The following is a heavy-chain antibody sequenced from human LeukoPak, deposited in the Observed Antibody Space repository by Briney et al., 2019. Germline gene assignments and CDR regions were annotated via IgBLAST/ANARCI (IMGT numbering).Heavy chain of an antibody. J-gene: IGHJ6*02. CDR2: ISSSSTYI. D-gene: IGHD5-12*01. CDR1: GFTFSTYS. CDR3: ARDPGVAYFAMDV. Sequence: PGGSLRLSCAASGFTFSTYSMNWVRQAPGKGLEWVSSISSSSTYIYYADSVKGRFTISRDNAKNSLYLQMNSLRAEDMAVYYRARDPGVAYFAMDVWGQGTTVTVSS. V-gene: IGHV3-21*01.